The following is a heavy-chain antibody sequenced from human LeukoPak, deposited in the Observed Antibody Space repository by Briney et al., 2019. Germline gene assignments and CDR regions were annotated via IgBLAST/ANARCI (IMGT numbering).Heavy chain of an antibody. CDR3: ARQGQWLVSEIDY. CDR2: IYPGDSDT. D-gene: IGHD6-19*01. V-gene: IGHV5-51*01. Sequence: GESLKISCKGSGYSFTSYWIGWVRQMPGKGLEWMGIIYPGDSDTRYSPSFQGQVTLSADKSISTAYLQRSSLKASDTAMYYCARQGQWLVSEIDYWGQGTLVTVSS. J-gene: IGHJ4*02. CDR1: GYSFTSYW.